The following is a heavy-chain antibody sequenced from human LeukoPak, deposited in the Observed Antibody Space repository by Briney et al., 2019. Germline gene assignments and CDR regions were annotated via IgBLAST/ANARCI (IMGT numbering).Heavy chain of an antibody. CDR3: AKGGHSYGYADY. V-gene: IGHV3-30*18. J-gene: IGHJ4*02. Sequence: GGSLRLSCAASGFTFSTYAMHWVRQAPGKGLEWVTAISSDGSNKNYADFVKGRFTSSRDSSKNSLYLQMNSLRAEDTAVYYCAKGGHSYGYADYWGQGTLVTVSS. CDR2: ISSDGSNK. CDR1: GFTFSTYA. D-gene: IGHD5-18*01.